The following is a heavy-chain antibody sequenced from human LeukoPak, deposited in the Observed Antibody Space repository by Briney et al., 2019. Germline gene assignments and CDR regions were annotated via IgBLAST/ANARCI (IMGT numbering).Heavy chain of an antibody. CDR2: IIPIFGTA. Sequence: SVKVSCKASGGTFSSYAISWVRQAPGQGLEWMGGIIPIFGTANYAQKFQGRVTITADESTSTAYMELSSLRSEDTAVYYCNLRITIFGVVRGNYWGQGTLVTVSS. CDR3: NLRITIFGVVRGNY. D-gene: IGHD3-3*01. CDR1: GGTFSSYA. V-gene: IGHV1-69*13. J-gene: IGHJ4*02.